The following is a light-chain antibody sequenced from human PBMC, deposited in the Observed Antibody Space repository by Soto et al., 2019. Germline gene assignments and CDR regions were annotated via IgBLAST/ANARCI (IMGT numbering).Light chain of an antibody. CDR3: QQYNNWPPYT. J-gene: IGKJ2*01. CDR1: QSVSSN. CDR2: GAS. Sequence: SPGERATLSCRASQSVSSNLAWYQQKPGQAPRLLIYGASTRATGIPARFSGSGSGTEFTLTISSLQSEDFALYYCQQYNNWPPYTFGQGTKLEIK. V-gene: IGKV3-15*01.